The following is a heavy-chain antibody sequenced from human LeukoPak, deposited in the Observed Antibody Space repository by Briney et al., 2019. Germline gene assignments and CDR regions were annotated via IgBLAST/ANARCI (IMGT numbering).Heavy chain of an antibody. CDR3: AKERSSGVYGLFDY. CDR1: GFTFSTYA. V-gene: IGHV3-23*01. Sequence: GGSLRLSCAASGFTFSTYAMNWVRQAPGKGLEWVSGISGSGDNTYYTDSVKGRFTISRDNSKDTLYPQMNSLRAEDTAVYYCAKERSSGVYGLFDYWGQGTLVTVSS. CDR2: ISGSGDNT. J-gene: IGHJ4*02. D-gene: IGHD3-22*01.